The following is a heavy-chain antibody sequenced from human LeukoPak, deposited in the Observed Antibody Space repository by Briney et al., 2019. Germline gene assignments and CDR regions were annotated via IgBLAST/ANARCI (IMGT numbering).Heavy chain of an antibody. CDR3: ARDRKLANFFDY. V-gene: IGHV1-46*01. D-gene: IGHD1-14*01. CDR1: GYTFTNCY. Sequence: ASVKVSCKASGYTFTNCYMHWVRQAPGQGLEWMGIINPSGGSTRYAQKFQGRVTMASDTSTGTVYMELSSLRSEDTAVYYCARDRKLANFFDYWGQGTLVTVSS. CDR2: INPSGGST. J-gene: IGHJ4*02.